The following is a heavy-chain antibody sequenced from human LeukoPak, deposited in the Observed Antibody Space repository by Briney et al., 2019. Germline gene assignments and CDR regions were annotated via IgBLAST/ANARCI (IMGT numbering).Heavy chain of an antibody. CDR1: GFTFSNDW. J-gene: IGHJ4*02. V-gene: IGHV3-7*01. CDR2: IKQDGSEK. D-gene: IGHD5-24*01. Sequence: SGGSLRLSCAASGFTFSNDWMSWVRQAPGKGLEWVANIKQDGSEKYYVDSVKGRFTISRDNAKNSLYLQMNSLRAEDTAVYYCARRRDGGFDYWGQGTLVSVSS. CDR3: ARRRDGGFDY.